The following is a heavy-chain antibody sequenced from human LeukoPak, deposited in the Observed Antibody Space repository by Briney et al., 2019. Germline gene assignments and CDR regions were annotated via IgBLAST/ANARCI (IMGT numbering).Heavy chain of an antibody. CDR2: IYYSGST. D-gene: IGHD3-22*01. J-gene: IGHJ3*02. CDR3: ARPSYYDNAFDI. Sequence: SETLSLTCTVSGGSISSYYWSWTRQPPGKGLEWIGYIYYSGSTSYNPSLKSRVTISVDTSKNQFSLKLSSVTAADTAVYYCARPSYYDNAFDIWGQGTMVTVSS. CDR1: GGSISSYY. V-gene: IGHV4-59*08.